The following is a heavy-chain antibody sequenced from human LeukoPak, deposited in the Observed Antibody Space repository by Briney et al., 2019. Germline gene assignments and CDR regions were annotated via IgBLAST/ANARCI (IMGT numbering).Heavy chain of an antibody. CDR1: GFSVSNNY. CDR3: ARRTGALYYYDTTGPYDY. J-gene: IGHJ4*02. D-gene: IGHD3-22*01. CDR2: IYTGGTK. V-gene: IGHV3-53*01. Sequence: GGSLRLSCVVSGFSVSNNYMSWVRQAPGKGLEWVSIIYTGGTKYYAGSVKGRFIISRDTSKNTLYLQMNSLRAEDTAVYYCARRTGALYYYDTTGPYDYWGQGTLVTVSS.